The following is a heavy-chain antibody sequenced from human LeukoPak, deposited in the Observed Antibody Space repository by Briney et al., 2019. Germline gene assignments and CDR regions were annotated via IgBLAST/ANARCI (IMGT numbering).Heavy chain of an antibody. CDR2: IYHSGST. Sequence: SETLSLTCTVSGGSVRGDRYYWNWIRQPPGKGLEWVGEIYHSGSTIYNPSLKSRVTISVDMSKNQFSLKLNSVTAADTAVYFCARNQVTAAGTGGLGYWGQGTLVTVSS. D-gene: IGHD6-13*01. J-gene: IGHJ4*02. V-gene: IGHV4-61*01. CDR1: GGSVRGDRYY. CDR3: ARNQVTAAGTGGLGY.